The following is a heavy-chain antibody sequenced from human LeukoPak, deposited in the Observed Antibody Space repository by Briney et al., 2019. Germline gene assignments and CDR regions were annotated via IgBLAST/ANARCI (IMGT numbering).Heavy chain of an antibody. J-gene: IGHJ4*02. V-gene: IGHV3-21*01. CDR1: GFTFSNAW. CDR3: ARVRCSGGGCFYNFDY. D-gene: IGHD2-15*01. CDR2: LSSSSTYV. Sequence: PGGSLRLSCAASGFTFSNAWMIWVRQAPGKGLEWVSSLSSSSTYVYYADSVKGRFTISRDNAKNSLYLQMNSLRAEDTAVYYCARVRCSGGGCFYNFDYWGQGSLVTVSS.